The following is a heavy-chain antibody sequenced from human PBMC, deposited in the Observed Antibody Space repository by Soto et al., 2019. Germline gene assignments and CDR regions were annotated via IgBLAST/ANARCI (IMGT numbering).Heavy chain of an antibody. V-gene: IGHV3-15*01. D-gene: IGHD3-10*01. CDR2: IKSKTDGGTT. Sequence: EVQLVESGGGLVKPGGSLRLSCAASGFTFSNAWMSWVRQAPGKGLEWVGRIKSKTDGGTTDYAAPVKGRFTISREDAKNTLYLQMNSLKTEDTAVYYCTTDLPWFGESYWGQGTLVTVSS. CDR3: TTDLPWFGESY. J-gene: IGHJ4*02. CDR1: GFTFSNAW.